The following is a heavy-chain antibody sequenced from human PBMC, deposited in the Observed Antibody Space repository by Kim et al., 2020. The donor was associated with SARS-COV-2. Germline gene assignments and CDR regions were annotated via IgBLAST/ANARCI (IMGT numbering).Heavy chain of an antibody. CDR2: IYYSGST. Sequence: SETLSLTCTVSGGSISSGDYYWSWIRQPPGKGLEWIGYIYYSGSTYYNPSLKSRVTISVDTSKNQFSLKLSSVTAADTAVYYCARVVEYYDFWSGYSPKENWFDPWGQGTLVTVSS. V-gene: IGHV4-30-4*01. CDR3: ARVVEYYDFWSGYSPKENWFDP. J-gene: IGHJ5*02. CDR1: GGSISSGDYY. D-gene: IGHD3-3*01.